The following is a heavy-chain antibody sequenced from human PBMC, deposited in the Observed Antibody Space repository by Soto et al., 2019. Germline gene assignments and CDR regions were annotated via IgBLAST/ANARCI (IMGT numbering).Heavy chain of an antibody. D-gene: IGHD5-18*01. V-gene: IGHV4-34*01. CDR1: GGSFSGYY. J-gene: IGHJ6*02. CDR2: INHSGST. CDR3: ARGRELWFHYYYYGMDV. Sequence: PSETLSLTCAVYGGSFSGYYWSWIRQPPGKGLEWIGEINHSGSTNYIPSLKSRVTISVDTSKNQFSLKLSSVTAADTAVYYCARGRELWFHYYYYGMDVWGQGTTVTVSS.